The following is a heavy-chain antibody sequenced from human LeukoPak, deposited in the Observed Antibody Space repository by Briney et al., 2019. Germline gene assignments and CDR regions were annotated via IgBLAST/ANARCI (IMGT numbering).Heavy chain of an antibody. V-gene: IGHV3-15*01. Sequence: GGSLRLSCAVSGITFTNAWFHWLRKAQGKGLEWVGRIRSKTDGGTSDLAASVKARFTISRDDSENMVFLQMNSLDTDDTAVYYCATAPGNWGTAPLDYWGRGTLVTVSS. D-gene: IGHD1-1*01. CDR3: ATAPGNWGTAPLDY. CDR2: IRSKTDGGTS. J-gene: IGHJ4*02. CDR1: GITFTNAW.